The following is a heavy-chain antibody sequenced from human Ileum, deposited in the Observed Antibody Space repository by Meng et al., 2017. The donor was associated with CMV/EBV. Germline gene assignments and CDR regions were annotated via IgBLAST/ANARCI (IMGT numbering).Heavy chain of an antibody. CDR2: IIPILGIA. CDR1: GGAFRRYT. CDR3: ARARYGGTYYFDY. D-gene: IGHD4-23*01. Sequence: KAFGGAFRRYTISGVRQAPGQGLEWMGRIIPILGIANYAQKYQGRVTITADKSTSTAYMELSSLRSEDTAVYYCARARYGGTYYFDYWGQGTLVTVSS. V-gene: IGHV1-69*02. J-gene: IGHJ4*02.